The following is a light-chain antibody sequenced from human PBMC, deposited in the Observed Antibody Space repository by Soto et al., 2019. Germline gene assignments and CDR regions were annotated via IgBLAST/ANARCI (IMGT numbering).Light chain of an antibody. CDR2: AAS. Sequence: DIQMTQSPSSLSASVADIVTITCRASQSISSYLNWYQQKPGKAPKLLIYAASSLQSGVPSRFSGSGSGTDFTLTISSLQPEDFATYYCQQSYSTLPITFGQGTKVDIK. V-gene: IGKV1-39*01. CDR1: QSISSY. CDR3: QQSYSTLPIT. J-gene: IGKJ1*01.